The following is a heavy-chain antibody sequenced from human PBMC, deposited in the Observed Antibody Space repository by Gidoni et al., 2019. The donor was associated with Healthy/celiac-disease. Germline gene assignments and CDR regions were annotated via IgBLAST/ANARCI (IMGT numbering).Heavy chain of an antibody. J-gene: IGHJ4*02. CDR2: IYYSGCT. CDR3: ARHPGGITIFGVVISAPDY. V-gene: IGHV4-59*08. CDR1: GGSISSYY. D-gene: IGHD3-3*01. Sequence: QVQLQASGPGLEKPSETLYLTCTVYGGSISSYYWCWIRQPPGKGREWIGSIYYSGCTNYNPSLKSRVTISVDTSKSQFSLKLSSVTAADTAVYYCARHPGGITIFGVVISAPDYWGQGTLVTVSS.